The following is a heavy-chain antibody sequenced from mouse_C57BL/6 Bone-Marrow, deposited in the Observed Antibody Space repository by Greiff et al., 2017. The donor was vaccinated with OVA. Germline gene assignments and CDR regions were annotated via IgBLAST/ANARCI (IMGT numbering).Heavy chain of an antibody. V-gene: IGHV14-4*01. Sequence: VQLQQSGAELVRPGASVKLSCTASGFNIKDDSMHWVKQRPEQGLEWIGWIDPENGDTESASKFPGTAPITAAPSSNTSSLQLSSLTSEDTAVYYCTGMTTGDYWGKGTTLTVAA. J-gene: IGHJ2*01. D-gene: IGHD2-12*01. CDR1: GFNIKDDS. CDR2: IDPENGDT. CDR3: TGMTTGDY.